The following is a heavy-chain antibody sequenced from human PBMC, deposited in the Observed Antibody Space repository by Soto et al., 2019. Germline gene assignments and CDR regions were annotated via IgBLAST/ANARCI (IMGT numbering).Heavy chain of an antibody. Sequence: ASVKVSCKASGGTFSSYAISWVRQAPGQGLGWMGGIIPIFGTANYAQKFQGRVTITADESTSTAYMELSSLRSEDTAVYYCARSNVEMATIVEYYFDYWGQGTLVTVPQ. CDR3: ARSNVEMATIVEYYFDY. CDR1: GGTFSSYA. CDR2: IIPIFGTA. V-gene: IGHV1-69*13. D-gene: IGHD5-12*01. J-gene: IGHJ4*02.